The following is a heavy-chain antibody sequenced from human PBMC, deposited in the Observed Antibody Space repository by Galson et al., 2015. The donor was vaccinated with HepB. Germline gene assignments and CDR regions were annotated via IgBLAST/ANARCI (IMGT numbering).Heavy chain of an antibody. Sequence: SLRLSCAASGFTFSSYAMSWVRQAPGKGLEWVSAISGSGGSTYYADSVKGRFTISRDNSKNTLYLQMNSLRAEDTAVYYCAKGDIVVYYYGMDVWGQGTTVTVSS. CDR1: GFTFSSYA. CDR2: ISGSGGST. CDR3: AKGDIVVYYYGMDV. D-gene: IGHD2-15*01. V-gene: IGHV3-23*01. J-gene: IGHJ6*02.